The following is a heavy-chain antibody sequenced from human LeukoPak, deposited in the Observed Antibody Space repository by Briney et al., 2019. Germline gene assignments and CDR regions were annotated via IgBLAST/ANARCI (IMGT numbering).Heavy chain of an antibody. D-gene: IGHD3-22*01. CDR3: ARSSVLGDYYDSSGYYVGYDY. CDR1: GYTFTGYY. J-gene: IGHJ4*02. CDR2: INPNSGGT. Sequence: ASVKVSCKASGYTFTGYYMHWVRQAPGQGLEWMGWINPNSGGTNYAQKFQGWVTMTRDTSNSTAYMELSRLRSDDTAVYYCARSSVLGDYYDSSGYYVGYDYWGQGTLVTVSS. V-gene: IGHV1-2*04.